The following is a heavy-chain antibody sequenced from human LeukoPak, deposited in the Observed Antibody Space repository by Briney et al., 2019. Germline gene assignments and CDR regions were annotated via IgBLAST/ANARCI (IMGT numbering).Heavy chain of an antibody. Sequence: SETLSLTCSVSGGSIRSTTYYWGWIRQPPGKGLEWIGYIHYSGSTNHNPSLKSRVTISIDTSKNQISLRLTSVTAADTAVYYCAGYGNYWDWYFDLWGRGTLVTVSS. CDR3: AGYGNYWDWYFDL. J-gene: IGHJ2*01. CDR1: GGSIRSTTYY. D-gene: IGHD4-11*01. V-gene: IGHV4-61*05. CDR2: IHYSGST.